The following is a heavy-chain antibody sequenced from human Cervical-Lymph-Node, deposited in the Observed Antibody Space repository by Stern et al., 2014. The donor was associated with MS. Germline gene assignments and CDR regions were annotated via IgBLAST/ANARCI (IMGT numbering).Heavy chain of an antibody. D-gene: IGHD2-15*01. CDR2: IWHDGRKK. CDR1: GFTFSSSG. V-gene: IGHV3-33*01. J-gene: IGHJ1*01. CDR3: AREGGTTAEYFQH. Sequence: VQLVESGGGVVQPGRSLRLSCAASGFTFSSSGMHWVRQAPGKGLEWLAIIWHDGRKKYYADSVKGRFTISRDGSKTTLYLQMNSLRAEDTAVYYCAREGGTTAEYFQHGGQGTLVTVSS.